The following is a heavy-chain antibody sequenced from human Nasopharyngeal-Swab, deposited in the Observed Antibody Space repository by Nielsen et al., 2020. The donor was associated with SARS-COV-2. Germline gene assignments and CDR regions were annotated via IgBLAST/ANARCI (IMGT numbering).Heavy chain of an antibody. CDR2: ISGSGGST. CDR3: AKGGRIAVAGNA. V-gene: IGHV3-23*01. Sequence: GGSLRLSCAASGFTFSSYAMSWVRQAPGKGLEWVSDISGSGGSTYYADSVKGRFTISRDNSKNTLYLQMNSLRAEDTAVYYCAKGGRIAVAGNAGGQGTLVTVSS. J-gene: IGHJ4*02. CDR1: GFTFSSYA. D-gene: IGHD6-19*01.